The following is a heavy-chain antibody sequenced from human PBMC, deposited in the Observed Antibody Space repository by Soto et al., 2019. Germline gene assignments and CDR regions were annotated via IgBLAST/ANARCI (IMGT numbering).Heavy chain of an antibody. CDR1: GFTFSDYW. V-gene: IGHV3-7*03. CDR2: IKFDGSEK. Sequence: GSLRLSCEASGFTFSDYWMSWVRQAPGKGPEWVANIKFDGSEKQYVDSVRGRFTISRDNSRSSLSLQMNSLRVGDTAVYYCVKDGGYCSSSTCYAPRNHYFDSWGQGTLVTVSS. D-gene: IGHD2-2*01. J-gene: IGHJ4*02. CDR3: VKDGGYCSSSTCYAPRNHYFDS.